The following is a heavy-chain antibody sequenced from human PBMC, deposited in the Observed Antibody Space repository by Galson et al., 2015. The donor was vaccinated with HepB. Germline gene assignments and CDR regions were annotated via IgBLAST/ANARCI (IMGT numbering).Heavy chain of an antibody. CDR2: IYPGDSDT. D-gene: IGHD2-2*01. CDR3: ARHAGGWYCSSTSCYAFDI. V-gene: IGHV5-51*01. CDR1: GYSFTSYW. Sequence: QSGAEVKKPGESLKISCKGSGYSFTSYWIGWVRQMPGKGLEWMGIIYPGDSDTRYSPSFQGQVTISADKSISTAYLQWSSLKASDTAMYYCARHAGGWYCSSTSCYAFDIWGQGAMVTVSS. J-gene: IGHJ3*02.